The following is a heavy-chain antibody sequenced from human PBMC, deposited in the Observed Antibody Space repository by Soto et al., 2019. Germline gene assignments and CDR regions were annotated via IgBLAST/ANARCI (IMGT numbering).Heavy chain of an antibody. D-gene: IGHD6-19*01. CDR2: ISGSGGST. J-gene: IGHJ4*02. Sequence: EVQLLESGGGLVQPGGSLRLSCAASGFTFSSYAMSWVRQAPGKGQEWVSAISGSGGSTYYAYSVKGRFTISRDNSKNTLYLQMNSLRAEDTAVYYCARRSSGWYFDYSGQGTLVTVSS. CDR3: ARRSSGWYFDY. CDR1: GFTFSSYA. V-gene: IGHV3-23*01.